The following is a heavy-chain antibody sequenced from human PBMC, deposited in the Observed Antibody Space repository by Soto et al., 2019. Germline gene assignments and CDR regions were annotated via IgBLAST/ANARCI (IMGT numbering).Heavy chain of an antibody. Sequence: PGGSLRLSCAASGFTFSDYYVSWIRQAPGKGLEWVSYISSSGSTIYYADSVKGRFTISRDNAKNSLYLQMNSLRAEDTAVYYCAREQIAAAGRTDAFDIWGQGTMVTVSS. CDR1: GFTFSDYY. CDR2: ISSSGSTI. V-gene: IGHV3-11*01. CDR3: AREQIAAAGRTDAFDI. D-gene: IGHD6-13*01. J-gene: IGHJ3*02.